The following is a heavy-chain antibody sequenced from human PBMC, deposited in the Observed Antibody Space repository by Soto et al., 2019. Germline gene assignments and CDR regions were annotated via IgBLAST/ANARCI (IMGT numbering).Heavy chain of an antibody. Sequence: PGGSLRLSCAASGFTFSSYGMHWVRQAPGKGLEWVAVISYEGNNKYYADSVKGRFTISRDNSKNTLYLQMNSLRAEDTAVYYCAKDLGVTKPHAPGYMDVWGKGTTVTVSS. V-gene: IGHV3-30*18. J-gene: IGHJ6*03. CDR1: GFTFSSYG. CDR3: AKDLGVTKPHAPGYMDV. D-gene: IGHD3-16*01. CDR2: ISYEGNNK.